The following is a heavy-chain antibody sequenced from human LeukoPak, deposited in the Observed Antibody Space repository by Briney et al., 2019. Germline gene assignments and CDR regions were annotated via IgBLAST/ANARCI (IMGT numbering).Heavy chain of an antibody. CDR1: GYTFTGYY. CDR2: INPNSGGT. D-gene: IGHD6-13*01. J-gene: IGHJ3*02. CDR3: ARWGIAAAGTVGAFDI. V-gene: IGHV1-2*02. Sequence: GASVKVSCKASGYTFTGYYLHWVRQAPGQGLEWMGWINPNSGGTHYAQKFQGRVTMTGDTSISTAYMELSRLRSDDTAVYYCARWGIAAAGTVGAFDIWGQGTMVTVSS.